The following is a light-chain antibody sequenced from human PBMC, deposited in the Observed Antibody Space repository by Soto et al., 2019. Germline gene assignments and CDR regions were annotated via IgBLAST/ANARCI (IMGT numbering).Light chain of an antibody. J-gene: IGLJ1*01. CDR3: SSYAGSDNFV. V-gene: IGLV4-69*01. Sequence: QSVLTQSPSASASLGASVKLTCTLSSGHSSYAIAWHQKQPGKGPRYLMDLNNDGSHTKGDGIPDRFSGSSSGADRFLIISSLQSEDEADYYCSSYAGSDNFVFGTGTKVTVL. CDR1: SGHSSYA. CDR2: LNNDGSH.